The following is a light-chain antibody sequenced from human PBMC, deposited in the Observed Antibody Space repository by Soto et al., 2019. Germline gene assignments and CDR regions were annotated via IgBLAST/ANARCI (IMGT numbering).Light chain of an antibody. CDR1: QTVGSNY. CDR3: QQYLTSAQT. CDR2: AAS. Sequence: EIVLTQSPGTLSLSPGESATLSCRASQTVGSNYLAWYQQRPGQAPRLLIYAASSRATGIPDRISASGSGTDFTLTISRLEPEDFAVYYCQQYLTSAQTFGQGTEVELK. J-gene: IGKJ1*01. V-gene: IGKV3-20*01.